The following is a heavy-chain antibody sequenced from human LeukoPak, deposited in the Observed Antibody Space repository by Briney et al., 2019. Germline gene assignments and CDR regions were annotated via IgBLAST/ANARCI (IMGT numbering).Heavy chain of an antibody. J-gene: IGHJ6*03. V-gene: IGHV1-46*01. CDR1: GYTFTSYY. CDR2: INPSGGST. CDR3: ARDTDIVATARGYYYYYMDV. D-gene: IGHD5-12*01. Sequence: ASVKVSCKASGYTFTSYYMHWVRQAPGQGLEWMGIINPSGGSTSYAQKFQGRATMTRDMSTSTVYMELSSLRSEDTAVYYCARDTDIVATARGYYYYYMDVWGKGTTVTVSS.